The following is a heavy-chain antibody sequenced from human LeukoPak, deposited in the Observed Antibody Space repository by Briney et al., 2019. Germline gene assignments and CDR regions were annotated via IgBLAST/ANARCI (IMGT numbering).Heavy chain of an antibody. V-gene: IGHV3-21*01. Sequence: GGSLRLSCAASGFTSSSYSMNWVRQAPGKGLEWVSSISTSSRYIYYKDSVRGRFTISRDDAKNSLYLEMNSLRAEDTAVYYCARADCSSSTCYLRRSWFDPWGQGTLVTVSS. CDR2: ISTSSRYI. CDR3: ARADCSSSTCYLRRSWFDP. J-gene: IGHJ5*02. D-gene: IGHD2-2*01. CDR1: GFTSSSYS.